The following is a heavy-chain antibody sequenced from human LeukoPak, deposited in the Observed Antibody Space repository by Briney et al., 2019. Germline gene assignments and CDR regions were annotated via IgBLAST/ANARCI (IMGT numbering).Heavy chain of an antibody. J-gene: IGHJ6*03. V-gene: IGHV3-30*01. Sequence: GGSLRLSCAASGFTLTNSPVHWVRHAPGRGREWVAFISTDGSNEHYGGCGKGRVPLCKDHTKNTQSLQLDRLGLEDTAVYFCAKQGGSLRDFHLYLDVWGKGTTVTVSS. CDR2: ISTDGSNE. CDR3: AKQGGSLRDFHLYLDV. CDR1: GFTLTNSP. D-gene: IGHD6-25*01.